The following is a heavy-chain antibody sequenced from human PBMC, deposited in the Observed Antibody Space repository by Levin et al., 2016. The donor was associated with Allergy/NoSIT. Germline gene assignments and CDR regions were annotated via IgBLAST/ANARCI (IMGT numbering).Heavy chain of an antibody. Sequence: GESLKISCAASEFPFRTYAMHWVRQAPGKGPEWVAVISSDGSYKKYADSVKGRFTMSRDNSKNTLYLQMNSLRAEDTAMFYCASSSKISYERGLFDYWGQGTLVTVSS. J-gene: IGHJ4*02. CDR3: ASSSKISYERGLFDY. CDR1: EFPFRTYA. D-gene: IGHD2-2*01. V-gene: IGHV3-30*14. CDR2: ISSDGSYK.